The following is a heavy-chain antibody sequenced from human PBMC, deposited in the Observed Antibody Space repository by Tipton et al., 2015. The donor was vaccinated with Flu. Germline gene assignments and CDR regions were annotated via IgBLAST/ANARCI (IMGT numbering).Heavy chain of an antibody. CDR3: IRPDPNGWGRFDP. D-gene: IGHD2-8*01. V-gene: IGHV3-30*02. CDR1: GSTFSGYG. J-gene: IGHJ5*02. CDR2: IRHDESDK. Sequence: SLRLSCAASGSTFSGYGMHWVRQAPGKGLEWVAFIRHDESDKYYADSVKGRFTIPRDNSKKALSQQINSLKTEDTALYYCIRPDPNGWGRFDPWGQGTLVTVSS.